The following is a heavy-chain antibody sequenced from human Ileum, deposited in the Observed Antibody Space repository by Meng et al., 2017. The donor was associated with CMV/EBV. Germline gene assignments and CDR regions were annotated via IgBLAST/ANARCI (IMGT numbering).Heavy chain of an antibody. J-gene: IGHJ4*02. Sequence: VYGGSFSGYYWSWIRQPPGKGLEWIGEINHSGSTNYNPSLKSRVTISVDTSKNQFSLKLSSVTAADTAVYYCARGRGIAAARLKVDYWGQGTLVTVSS. V-gene: IGHV4-34*01. CDR2: INHSGST. CDR1: GGSFSGYY. D-gene: IGHD6-13*01. CDR3: ARGRGIAAARLKVDY.